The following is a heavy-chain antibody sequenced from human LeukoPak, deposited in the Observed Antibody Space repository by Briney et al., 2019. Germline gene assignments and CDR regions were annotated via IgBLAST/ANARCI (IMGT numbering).Heavy chain of an antibody. CDR2: INHSGST. J-gene: IGHJ4*02. Sequence: PGGSLRLSCAASGFTFSSYSMNWVRQPPGKGLEWIGEINHSGSTNYNPSLKSRVTISVDTSKNQFSLKLSSVTAADTAVYYCARSLLHFDYWGQGTLVTVSS. D-gene: IGHD3-10*01. V-gene: IGHV4-34*01. CDR3: ARSLLHFDY. CDR1: GFTFSSYS.